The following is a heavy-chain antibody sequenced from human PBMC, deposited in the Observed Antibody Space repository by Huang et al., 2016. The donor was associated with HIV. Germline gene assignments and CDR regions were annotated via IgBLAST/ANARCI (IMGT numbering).Heavy chain of an antibody. Sequence: QVQLVQSGAEVKKPGASVKVSCQVFGYTLPKLSMHLARQAPGKGLEWRGGFDPENGETSYAQKCQGRVTVTEDTVTDTAYMKLNSLRSEDTAVYYCATSVTMVRGVVLTRYYFDYWGQGTLVTVSS. CDR3: ATSVTMVRGVVLTRYYFDY. CDR2: FDPENGET. V-gene: IGHV1-24*01. CDR1: GYTLPKLS. D-gene: IGHD3-10*01. J-gene: IGHJ4*02.